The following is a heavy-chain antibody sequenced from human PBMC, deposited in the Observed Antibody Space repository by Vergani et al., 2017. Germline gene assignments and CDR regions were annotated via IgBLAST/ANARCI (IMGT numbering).Heavy chain of an antibody. CDR2: VNPNSGGT. D-gene: IGHD3-16*01. V-gene: IGHV1-2*02. CDR3: ARDTRGGEWSGGY. Sequence: QVQLVQSGAEVKKPGASVKISCKTSGFTFSGDYIHWVRQAPGQGLEWMGWVNPNSGGTNYAQKFQGRVTMTRDTSSNTAYIELNRLKSDDTAMYYCARDTRGGEWSGGYWSQGTLVTVSS. J-gene: IGHJ4*02. CDR1: GFTFSGDY.